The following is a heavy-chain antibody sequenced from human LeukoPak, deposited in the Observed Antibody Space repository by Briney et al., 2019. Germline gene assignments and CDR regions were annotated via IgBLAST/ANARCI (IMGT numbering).Heavy chain of an antibody. J-gene: IGHJ4*02. CDR2: FDPEDGET. V-gene: IGHV1-24*01. CDR3: ATLGGDILTGYYRGPGDY. D-gene: IGHD3-9*01. Sequence: GASVKVSCKVSGYTLTELSMHWVRQAPGKGLEWMGGFDPEDGETIYAQKFQGRVTTTEDTSTDTAYMELSSLRSEDTAVYYCATLGGDILTGYYRGPGDYWGQGTLVTVSS. CDR1: GYTLTELS.